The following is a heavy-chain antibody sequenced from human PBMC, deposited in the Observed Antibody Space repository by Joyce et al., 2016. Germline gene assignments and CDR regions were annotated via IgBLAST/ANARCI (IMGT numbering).Heavy chain of an antibody. CDR3: ARDLGLSPSGSSGGWAFDI. CDR1: GGSISGYY. D-gene: IGHD6-6*01. CDR2: ITYSGNT. J-gene: IGHJ3*02. V-gene: IGHV4-31*03. Sequence: QVQLQESGPGLVKPSQTLSLTCTVSGGSISGYYWSWIRQHPGKGLEWIGYITYSGNTYYHPSLKSRVAISVDTSKNQFSLRLSSVTAADTAVYYCARDLGLSPSGSSGGWAFDIWGQGTMVTVSS.